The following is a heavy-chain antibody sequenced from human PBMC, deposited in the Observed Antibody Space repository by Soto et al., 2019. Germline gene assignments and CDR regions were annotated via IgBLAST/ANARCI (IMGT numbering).Heavy chain of an antibody. Sequence: ASVKVCCKAYGYTFTSYGISWVRQAPGQGLERMGWISAYNGNTNYAQKIQGRVTMTTDTSTSTSYPELRSLRSDVTVVYYCAWVAQAYGRYVSAFYIWCQGTMVTVSS. CDR1: GYTFTSYG. J-gene: IGHJ3*02. D-gene: IGHD5-12*01. CDR2: ISAYNGNT. V-gene: IGHV1-18*01. CDR3: AWVAQAYGRYVSAFYI.